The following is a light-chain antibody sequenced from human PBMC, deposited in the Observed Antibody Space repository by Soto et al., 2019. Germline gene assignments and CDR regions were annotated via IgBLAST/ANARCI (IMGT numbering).Light chain of an antibody. Sequence: QSALTQPRSVSGSPGQSVTIACTGTSSDVGGYHYVSWYQHHPGKAPKLMIFNVNERPSGVPARFSGSKSGNTASLTVSGLQAEDEADYYCSSFAGISTVFGTGTQLTVL. J-gene: IGLJ1*01. CDR2: NVN. V-gene: IGLV2-11*01. CDR1: SSDVGGYHY. CDR3: SSFAGISTV.